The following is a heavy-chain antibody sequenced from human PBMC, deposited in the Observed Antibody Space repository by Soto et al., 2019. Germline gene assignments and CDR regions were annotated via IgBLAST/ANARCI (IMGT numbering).Heavy chain of an antibody. D-gene: IGHD6-19*01. CDR3: ARALAVAGQNWFDP. J-gene: IGHJ5*02. Sequence: QVQLVQSGAEVKKPGSSVKVSCKASGGTFSSYAISWVRQAPGQGLEWMGGIIPIFGTANYAPKFQGRVTITADESTSTAYMALSSLRSEDTAVYYCARALAVAGQNWFDPWGQGTLVTVSS. CDR2: IIPIFGTA. CDR1: GGTFSSYA. V-gene: IGHV1-69*01.